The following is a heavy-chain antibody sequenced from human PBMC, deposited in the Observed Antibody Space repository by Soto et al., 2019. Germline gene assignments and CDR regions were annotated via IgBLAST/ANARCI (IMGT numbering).Heavy chain of an antibody. CDR1: GYIFINYY. CDR2: INPNGGST. D-gene: IGHD6-13*01. Sequence: QVQLVQSGAEVKKPGASVKVSCKASGYIFINYYIHWVRQAPGQGLEWIGIINPNGGSTNYAQKFGGRVTLARDTSTSTGYMDLSSLRSEDTAMYYCARDLAAGDFWGQGTMVTVSS. J-gene: IGHJ4*02. CDR3: ARDLAAGDF. V-gene: IGHV1-46*01.